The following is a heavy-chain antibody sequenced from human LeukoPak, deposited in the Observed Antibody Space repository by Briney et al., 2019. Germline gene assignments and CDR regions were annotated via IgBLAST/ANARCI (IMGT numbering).Heavy chain of an antibody. Sequence: GGSLRLSCAGFGFSFSSYAMSWVRQAPGKGLEWVSAISHSSSGTYYVDSVKGRFTISRDNSKNTLYMQMNSLRAEDTAVYYCAKVINSGFYYYFDHWGQGTLVTVSS. CDR3: AKVINSGFYYYFDH. CDR1: GFSFSSYA. CDR2: ISHSSSGT. D-gene: IGHD3-22*01. V-gene: IGHV3-23*01. J-gene: IGHJ4*02.